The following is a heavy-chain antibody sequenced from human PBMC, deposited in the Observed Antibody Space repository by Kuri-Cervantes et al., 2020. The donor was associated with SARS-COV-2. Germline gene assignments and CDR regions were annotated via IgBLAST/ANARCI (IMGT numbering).Heavy chain of an antibody. CDR2: ISAYNGNT. J-gene: IGHJ4*02. CDR1: GYTSTTFV. Sequence: ASAKDSCKASGYTSTTFVTSWVRQAPGQGLVWLGWISAYNGNTKYALKPQGRVTMTTDESTSTAYMELRSLRSDDTAVYYCARDRITGTTDFDYWGQGTLVTVSS. D-gene: IGHD1-7*01. CDR3: ARDRITGTTDFDY. V-gene: IGHV1-18*01.